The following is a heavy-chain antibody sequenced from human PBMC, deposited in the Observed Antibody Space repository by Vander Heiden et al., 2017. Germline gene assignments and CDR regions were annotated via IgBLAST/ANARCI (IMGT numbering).Heavy chain of an antibody. CDR1: GFTFSNAW. J-gene: IGHJ3*02. Sequence: EVQLVESGGGLVKPGRSLRPSCAASGFTFSNAWMNWVGQAPGKGLEWVGRIKSKTDGGTTDYAAPVKGRFTISRDDSKNTLYLQMNSLKIEDTAVYYCTTGASNAFDIWGQGTMVTVSS. CDR3: TTGASNAFDI. CDR2: IKSKTDGGTT. V-gene: IGHV3-15*07. D-gene: IGHD1-26*01.